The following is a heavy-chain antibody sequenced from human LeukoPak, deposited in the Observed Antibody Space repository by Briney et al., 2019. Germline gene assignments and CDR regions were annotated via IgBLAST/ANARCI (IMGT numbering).Heavy chain of an antibody. V-gene: IGHV3-33*01. CDR1: GFTFSSYG. J-gene: IGHJ4*02. Sequence: GGSLRLSCAASGFTFSSYGMHWVRQAPGKGLEWVAVIWYDGSNKYYADSVKGRFTISRDNSKNTLYLQMNSLRAEDTAVYCCARGMTTVTTSCDFDYWGQGTLVTVSS. D-gene: IGHD4-17*01. CDR2: IWYDGSNK. CDR3: ARGMTTVTTSCDFDY.